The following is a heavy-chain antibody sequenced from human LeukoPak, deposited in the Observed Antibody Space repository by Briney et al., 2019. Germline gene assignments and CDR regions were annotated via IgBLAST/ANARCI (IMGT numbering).Heavy chain of an antibody. CDR3: ARDGVSVVVPAAKDY. J-gene: IGHJ4*02. V-gene: IGHV1-18*01. D-gene: IGHD2-2*01. CDR2: INAYNGNT. CDR1: GYTFTSYG. Sequence: ASVKVSCKASGYTFTSYGISWVRQAPGQGLEWMGWINAYNGNTNYAQKLQGRVTMTTDTSTSTAYMELRSLRSDDTAVYYCARDGVSVVVPAAKDYWGQGTLVTVSS.